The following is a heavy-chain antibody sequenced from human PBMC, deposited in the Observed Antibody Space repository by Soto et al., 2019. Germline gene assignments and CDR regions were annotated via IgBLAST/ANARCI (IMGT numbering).Heavy chain of an antibody. D-gene: IGHD5-18*01. CDR1: GYTLTELS. Sequence: GASVKVSCKVSGYTLTELSMHWVRQAPGKGLEWMGGFDPEDGETIYAQKFQGRVTMTEDTSTDTAYMELSSLRSEDTAVYYCAIPEGYSYGFSGPGAFDIWGQGTMVTVSS. CDR2: FDPEDGET. CDR3: AIPEGYSYGFSGPGAFDI. J-gene: IGHJ3*02. V-gene: IGHV1-24*01.